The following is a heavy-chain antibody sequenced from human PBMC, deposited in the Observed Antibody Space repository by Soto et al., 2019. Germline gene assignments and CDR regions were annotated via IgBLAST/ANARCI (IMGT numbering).Heavy chain of an antibody. CDR3: AGGGWMVVAPRRLRDV. CDR1: GGSISSYY. V-gene: IGHV4-59*03. CDR2: IYYSGTT. J-gene: IGHJ6*04. Sequence: PSETLSLTCTVSGGSISSYYWSWIRQPPGKGLEWIGYIYYSGTTNYNPSHKSRVAISIDTQKNQFSLQLSSVTVADTAFYNCAGGGWMVVAPRRLRDVGGKGTTVTVSS. D-gene: IGHD3-22*01.